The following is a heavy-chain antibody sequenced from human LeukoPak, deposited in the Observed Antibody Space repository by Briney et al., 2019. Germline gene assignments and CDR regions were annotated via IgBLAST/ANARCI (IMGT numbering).Heavy chain of an antibody. J-gene: IGHJ5*02. CDR2: IYYSGST. CDR1: GGSISSYY. V-gene: IGHV4-59*01. Sequence: SETLSLTCTVSGGSISSYYWSWIRQPPGKGLKWIGYIYYSGSTNYNPSLKSRVTISVDTSKNQFSLKLSSVTAADTAVYYCARGLRVNTNWFDPWGQGTLVTVSS. CDR3: ARGLRVNTNWFDP. D-gene: IGHD1/OR15-1a*01.